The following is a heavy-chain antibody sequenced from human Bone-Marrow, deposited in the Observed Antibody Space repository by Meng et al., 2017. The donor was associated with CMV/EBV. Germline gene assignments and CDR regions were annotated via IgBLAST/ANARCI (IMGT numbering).Heavy chain of an antibody. D-gene: IGHD3-10*01. CDR1: GYTFINYH. CDR3: ARGGEEKPLDF. V-gene: IGHV1-18*01. CDR2: IRRNNHDT. J-gene: IGHJ4*02. Sequence: ASVKGSCKASGYTFINYHITWVRLAPRHGLEWMGWIRRNNHDTAYPQKFKGRVTVSIDTSTSTAYMELTSLTSDDAAVYFCARGGEEKPLDFWGQGTLVTVSS.